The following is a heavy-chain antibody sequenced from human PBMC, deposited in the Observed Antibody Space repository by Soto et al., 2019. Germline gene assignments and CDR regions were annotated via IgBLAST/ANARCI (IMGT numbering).Heavy chain of an antibody. V-gene: IGHV1-2*04. J-gene: IGHJ5*02. CDR3: ARDYSLTTGTTIRNWFDP. CDR2: INPNSGGT. D-gene: IGHD1-1*01. CDR1: GYTFTGYY. Sequence: EASVKVSCKASGYTFTGYYMHWVRQAPGQGLEWMGWINPNSGGTNYAQKFQGWVTMTRDTSISTAYMELSRLRSDDTAVYYCARDYSLTTGTTIRNWFDPWGQGTLVTVSS.